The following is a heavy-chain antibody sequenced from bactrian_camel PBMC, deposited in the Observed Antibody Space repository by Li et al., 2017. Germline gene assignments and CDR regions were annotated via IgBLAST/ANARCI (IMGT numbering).Heavy chain of an antibody. Sequence: HVQLVASGGGTVQAGVSLRPSCVVSGQTDSRYCMGWFRQTPGKERGGVAVIFTRLGSTYYADSVKGRFTISQDNAKNTVYLQMNRLKLEDTAMYYCAAGFGGNRVLEGNNYQYWGQGTQVTVS. D-gene: IGHD3*01. CDR2: IFTRLGST. CDR1: GQTDSRYC. J-gene: IGHJ4*01. V-gene: IGHV3S1*01. CDR3: AAGFGGNRVLEGNNYQY.